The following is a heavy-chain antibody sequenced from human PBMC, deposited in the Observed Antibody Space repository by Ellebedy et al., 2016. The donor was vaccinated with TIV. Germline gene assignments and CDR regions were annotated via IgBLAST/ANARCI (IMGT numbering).Heavy chain of an antibody. V-gene: IGHV3-23*01. Sequence: GESLKISCAASGFIFSSYGMTWVRQAPGKGLEWVSGTSGSGLSSNYADSLKGRFTISRDNSQSTLYLQMNSLRVEDTAVYACARTLHSGGNAFDMWGQGTMVTVSS. CDR2: TSGSGLSS. CDR1: GFIFSSYG. D-gene: IGHD3-10*01. J-gene: IGHJ3*02. CDR3: ARTLHSGGNAFDM.